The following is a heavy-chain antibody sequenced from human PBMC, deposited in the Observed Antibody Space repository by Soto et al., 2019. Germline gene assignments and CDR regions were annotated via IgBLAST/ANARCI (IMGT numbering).Heavy chain of an antibody. D-gene: IGHD6-19*01. V-gene: IGHV3-23*01. J-gene: IGHJ4*02. Sequence: EVQLLESGEGLVQPGGSLRLSCAASGFTFSSYAMSWVRQAPGKGLEWVSTISGSGGSTYYADSAKGRFTISRDNSKNTLYLQVNSLRAEDTAVYYCAKCSPRYSSGLKAYYFDYWGQGTLVTVSS. CDR3: AKCSPRYSSGLKAYYFDY. CDR2: ISGSGGST. CDR1: GFTFSSYA.